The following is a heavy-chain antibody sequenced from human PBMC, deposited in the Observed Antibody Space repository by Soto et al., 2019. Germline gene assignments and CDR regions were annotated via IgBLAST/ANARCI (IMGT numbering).Heavy chain of an antibody. V-gene: IGHV4-61*01. D-gene: IGHD2-2*02. J-gene: IGHJ6*02. CDR3: ARIPIFCSSTSCYTKEYYYYGMDV. Sequence: SETLSLTCTVSGGSVSSGSYYWSWIRQPPGKGLEWIGYIYYSGSTNYNPSLKSRVTISVDTSKNQFSLKLSSVTAADTAVYYCARIPIFCSSTSCYTKEYYYYGMDVRGQGTTVTVSS. CDR2: IYYSGST. CDR1: GGSVSSGSYY.